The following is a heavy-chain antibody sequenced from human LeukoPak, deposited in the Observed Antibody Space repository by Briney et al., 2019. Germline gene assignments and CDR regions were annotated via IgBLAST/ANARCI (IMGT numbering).Heavy chain of an antibody. V-gene: IGHV3-13*01. J-gene: IGHJ4*02. CDR1: GFTLSSYA. CDR2: IGTAGDT. D-gene: IGHD1-26*01. CDR3: VRQQTPHGNFDY. Sequence: GGSLRLSCATSGFTLSSYAMHWVRQATGKGLEWVSAIGTAGDTYYPGSVKGRFTISRENAKNSLSLQMNSLRAEDTAVYYCVRQQTPHGNFDYWGRGTLVTVSS.